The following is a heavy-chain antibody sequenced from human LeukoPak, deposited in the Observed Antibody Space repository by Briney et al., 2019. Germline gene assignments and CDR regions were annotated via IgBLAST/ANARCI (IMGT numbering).Heavy chain of an antibody. CDR3: ARVQSPPTNWFDP. CDR1: GGTFSSYA. J-gene: IGHJ5*02. V-gene: IGHV1-69*13. D-gene: IGHD5-24*01. CDR2: IIPIFGTA. Sequence: GASVKVSCKASGGTFSSYAISWVRQAPGQGLEWKGGIIPIFGTANYAQKFQGRVTITADESTSTAYMELSSLRSEDTAVYYCARVQSPPTNWFDPWGQGTLVTVSS.